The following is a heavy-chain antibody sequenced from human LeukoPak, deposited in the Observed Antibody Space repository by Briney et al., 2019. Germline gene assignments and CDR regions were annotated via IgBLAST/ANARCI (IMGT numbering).Heavy chain of an antibody. CDR3: ATDRNSGKYYDY. CDR2: INHNGNVN. Sequence: GGSLRLSCAASGFTFSSYWMNWARQAPGEGLEWVASINHNGNVNYYVDSVKGRFTISRDNAKNSLYLQMDSLRAEDTAVYYCATDRNSGKYYDYWGQGTLVTVSS. J-gene: IGHJ4*02. D-gene: IGHD1-26*01. CDR1: GFTFSSYW. V-gene: IGHV3-7*01.